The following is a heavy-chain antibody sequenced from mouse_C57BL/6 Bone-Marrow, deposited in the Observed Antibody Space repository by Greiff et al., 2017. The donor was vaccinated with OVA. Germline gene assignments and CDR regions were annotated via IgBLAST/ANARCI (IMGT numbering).Heavy chain of an antibody. CDR1: GYTFTSYW. CDR3: ALYYSKVYAMDY. J-gene: IGHJ4*01. CDR2: IHPNSGST. D-gene: IGHD2-5*01. V-gene: IGHV1-64*01. Sequence: VQLQQPGAELVKPGASVKLSCKASGYTFTSYWMHWVKQRPGQGLEWIGMIHPNSGSTNYNEKFKSKATLTVEKSSSTSYMQISSLTSEDSAVYYCALYYSKVYAMDYWGQGTSVTVSS.